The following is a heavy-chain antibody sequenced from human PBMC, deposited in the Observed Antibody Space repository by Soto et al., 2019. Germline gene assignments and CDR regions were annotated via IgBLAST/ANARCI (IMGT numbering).Heavy chain of an antibody. CDR3: ASPMFVVPAAFTDY. Sequence: GGSLRLSCAASGFTFSSYAMHWVRQAPGKGLEWVAVISYDGSNKYYADSVKGRFTISRDNSKNTLYLQMNSLRAEDTAVYYCASPMFVVPAAFTDYWGQGTLVTVSS. D-gene: IGHD2-2*01. V-gene: IGHV3-30-3*01. J-gene: IGHJ4*02. CDR1: GFTFSSYA. CDR2: ISYDGSNK.